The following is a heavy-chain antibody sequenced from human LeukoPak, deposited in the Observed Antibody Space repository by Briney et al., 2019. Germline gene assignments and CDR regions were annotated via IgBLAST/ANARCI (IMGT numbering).Heavy chain of an antibody. CDR3: ARVSRSYYYYYYMDV. CDR2: IYYSGSS. J-gene: IGHJ6*03. V-gene: IGHV4-59*01. Sequence: SETLSLTCNVSGGSISGYHWSWIRQPPGKGLEWLGYIYYSGSSNYNPSLKSRVTISADTSKNQFSLKLSSVTAADTAVYYCARVSRSYYYYYYMDVWGKGTTVTVSS. CDR1: GGSISGYH.